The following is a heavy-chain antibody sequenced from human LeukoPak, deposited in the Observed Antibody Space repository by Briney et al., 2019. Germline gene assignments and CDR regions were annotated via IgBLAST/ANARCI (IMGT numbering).Heavy chain of an antibody. D-gene: IGHD4-23*01. CDR1: GGSISNSSYY. J-gene: IGHJ4*02. Sequence: SETLSLTCIVSGGSISNSSYYWGWIRQPPGKGLEWIGSIYYSGSAYYNPSLKSRVTISVDTSKNQFSLKLTSVSAADTAVYYCARHWVVTPNYWGQGTLVTVSS. V-gene: IGHV4-39*01. CDR3: ARHWVVTPNY. CDR2: IYYSGSA.